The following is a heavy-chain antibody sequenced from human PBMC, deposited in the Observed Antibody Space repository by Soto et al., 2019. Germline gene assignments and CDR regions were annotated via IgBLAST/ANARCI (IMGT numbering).Heavy chain of an antibody. CDR2: INHSGST. V-gene: IGHV4-34*01. D-gene: IGHD2-15*01. Sequence: PSETLSLTCAVYGGSFSTYYWSWIRQPPGKGLEWIGEINHSGSTNYNPSLKSRVSISVDTPKNQFSLRLTAVTAADTAVYYCARWGPNGVVVAGQSDPIWGQGTMVTVSS. CDR1: GGSFSTYY. CDR3: ARWGPNGVVVAGQSDPI. J-gene: IGHJ3*02.